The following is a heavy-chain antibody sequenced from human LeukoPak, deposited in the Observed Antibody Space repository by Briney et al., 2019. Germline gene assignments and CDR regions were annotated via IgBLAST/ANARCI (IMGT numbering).Heavy chain of an antibody. CDR2: IKAKPAGEAA. D-gene: IGHD3/OR15-3a*01. J-gene: IGHJ4*02. V-gene: IGHV3-15*01. Sequence: GGSLRLSCAASGFTFTDAWMNWVRQPPGKGLEWVGRIKAKPAGEAADYAAPVEGRFTISRDDSKTTLYLQMDSLKTEDTAVYYCTTDIWTSSKTDYWGQGTLVTVSS. CDR3: TTDIWTSSKTDY. CDR1: GFTFTDAW.